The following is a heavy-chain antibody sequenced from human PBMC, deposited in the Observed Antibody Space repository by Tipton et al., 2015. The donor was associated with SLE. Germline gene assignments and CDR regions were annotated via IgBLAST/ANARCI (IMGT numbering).Heavy chain of an antibody. D-gene: IGHD4-23*01. CDR2: ISWNSGSI. J-gene: IGHJ3*02. Sequence: RSLRLSCAASGFTFDDYAMHWVRQAPGKGLEWVSGISWNSGSIGYADSVKGRFTISRDNAKNSLYLQMNSLRAEDTALYYCAKDQVHYGGKSAFDIWGQGTMVTVSS. V-gene: IGHV3-9*01. CDR1: GFTFDDYA. CDR3: AKDQVHYGGKSAFDI.